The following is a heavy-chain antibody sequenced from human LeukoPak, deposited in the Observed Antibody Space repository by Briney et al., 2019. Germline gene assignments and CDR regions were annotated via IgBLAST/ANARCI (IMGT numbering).Heavy chain of an antibody. Sequence: PGGSLRLSCAASGFTFSSYGMHWVRQAPGKGLEWVTFIRYDGSIIYYADSVKGRFTISRDNAKHSLYLQMNSLRAEDTAVYYCARYYDILTGFPWVAGYWGQGTLVTVSS. D-gene: IGHD3-9*01. CDR1: GFTFSSYG. J-gene: IGHJ4*02. CDR3: ARYYDILTGFPWVAGY. CDR2: IRYDGSII. V-gene: IGHV3-30*02.